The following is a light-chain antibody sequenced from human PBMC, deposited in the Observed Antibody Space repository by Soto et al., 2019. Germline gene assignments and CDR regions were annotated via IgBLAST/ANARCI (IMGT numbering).Light chain of an antibody. CDR1: HSVSSS. CDR3: QHYNSYSEA. J-gene: IGKJ1*01. CDR2: GAS. V-gene: IGKV3D-15*01. Sequence: EVVMTQSPATLSGSPGERATVACRASHSVSSSLAWYQQKPGQAPRLLIYGASSRATGIPDRFSGSGSGTDFTLTISSLQPDDFATYYCQHYNSYSEAFGQGTKVDIK.